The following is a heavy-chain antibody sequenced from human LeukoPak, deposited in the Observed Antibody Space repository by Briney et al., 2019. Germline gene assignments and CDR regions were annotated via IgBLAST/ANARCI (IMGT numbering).Heavy chain of an antibody. CDR2: ITNSGNSK. Sequence: PGGSLRLSCAASGFTFSSYSMNWVRQAPGKGLEWVSYITNSGNSKSYADSVKGRFTISRDNTKNSLYLQMNGLRAEDTAVYYCPQADFQHWGQGTLVTVSS. CDR1: GFTFSSYS. CDR3: PQADFQH. J-gene: IGHJ1*01. V-gene: IGHV3-48*01.